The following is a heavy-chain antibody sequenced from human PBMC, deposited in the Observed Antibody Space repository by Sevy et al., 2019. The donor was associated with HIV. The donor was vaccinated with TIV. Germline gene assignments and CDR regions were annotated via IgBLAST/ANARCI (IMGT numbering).Heavy chain of an antibody. V-gene: IGHV3-30*09. Sequence: GGSLRLSCAASGFTFSSYALLWVHQAPGKGLEWVSLISYDGSKKYYSDSVKGRFAISRDESKTTLFLQMNGLRSEDTAIYYCARVGVSYCTDDCYHRFDYWGRGTLVTVSS. D-gene: IGHD2-21*02. CDR3: ARVGVSYCTDDCYHRFDY. CDR2: ISYDGSKK. J-gene: IGHJ4*02. CDR1: GFTFSSYA.